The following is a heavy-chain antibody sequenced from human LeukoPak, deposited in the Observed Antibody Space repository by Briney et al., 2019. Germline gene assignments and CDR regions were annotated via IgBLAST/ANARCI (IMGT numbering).Heavy chain of an antibody. J-gene: IGHJ3*02. Sequence: PSQTLSLTRTVSGGSISSGGYYWSWIRQHPGKGLEWIGYIYYSGSTYYNPSLKSRVTISVDTSKNQFSLKLSSVTSADTAVYYCARAHYGSGRPDAFDIWGQGTMVTVSS. D-gene: IGHD3-10*01. CDR2: IYYSGST. V-gene: IGHV4-31*03. CDR1: GGSISSGGYY. CDR3: ARAHYGSGRPDAFDI.